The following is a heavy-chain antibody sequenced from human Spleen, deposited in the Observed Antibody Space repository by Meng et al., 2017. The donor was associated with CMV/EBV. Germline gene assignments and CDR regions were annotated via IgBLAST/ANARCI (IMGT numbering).Heavy chain of an antibody. CDR1: GFVFNDYW. D-gene: IGHD4-23*01. J-gene: IGHJ6*02. Sequence: GGSLRLSCVASGFVFNDYWMSWVRQAPGRGLEWVGNIKGDGSERHYVDSVKGRFTISRDNAKNTLFLHMDNLRGEDTAEYYCARVGNDYGGKGVYYYYYYGMDVWGQGTTVTVSS. CDR3: ARVGNDYGGKGVYYYYYYGMDV. CDR2: IKGDGSER. V-gene: IGHV3-7*01.